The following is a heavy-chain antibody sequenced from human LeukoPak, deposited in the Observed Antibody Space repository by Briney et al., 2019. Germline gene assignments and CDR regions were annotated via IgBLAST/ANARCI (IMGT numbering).Heavy chain of an antibody. D-gene: IGHD1-1*01. CDR3: ARYKSNYNYYYMDV. J-gene: IGHJ6*03. CDR1: GSRFTNYW. Sequence: GAPPKISCKGSGSRFTNYWSGWGGRMPEKGLEGRGIIYPRASDTRYSPSFQGQVTLSPDKSISAASLQWSSLKASDTAMYYCARYKSNYNYYYMDVWGKGTTVTVPS. V-gene: IGHV5-51*01. CDR2: IYPRASDT.